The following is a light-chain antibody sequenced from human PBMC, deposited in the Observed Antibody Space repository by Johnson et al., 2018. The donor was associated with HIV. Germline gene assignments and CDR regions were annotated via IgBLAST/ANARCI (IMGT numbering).Light chain of an antibody. CDR2: EKN. Sequence: QSVLTQSPSVSAAPGQKVNISCSGSSSNIGNNYVSWYQQLPGTAPKLLIYEKNKRPSGIPDRFSASKSGTSATLGITGLQTGDEADYYCGTWDSSLSAGVFGTGTKVTVL. J-gene: IGLJ1*01. V-gene: IGLV1-51*02. CDR1: SSNIGNNY. CDR3: GTWDSSLSAGV.